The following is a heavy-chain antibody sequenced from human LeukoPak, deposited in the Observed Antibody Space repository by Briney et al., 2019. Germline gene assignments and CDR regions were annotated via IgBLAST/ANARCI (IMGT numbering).Heavy chain of an antibody. Sequence: PGGSLRLSCAASGFNLGDYLMQWVRQVPGKGLVWVSRINGDGSSAKYADSVKGRFTISRDNAKNTLYLQMNSLRAEDTAVYYCTRDPGGQWMVLEYFHHWGQGTLVTVSS. CDR3: TRDPGGQWMVLEYFHH. CDR2: INGDGSSA. J-gene: IGHJ1*01. V-gene: IGHV3-74*03. CDR1: GFNLGDYL. D-gene: IGHD6-19*01.